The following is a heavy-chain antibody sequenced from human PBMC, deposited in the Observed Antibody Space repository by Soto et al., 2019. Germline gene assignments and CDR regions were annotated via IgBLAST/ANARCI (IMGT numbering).Heavy chain of an antibody. CDR2: ITGSGGRP. Sequence: GGSLRLSCVASGFTFSTYTMSWVRQAPGKGLEWVSVITGSGGRPSYADSVQGRFSISRDNPKNTLYLQMNSLRAEDTAVYYCAKKKLVVPAANYYYMDVWGKGTTVTVSS. V-gene: IGHV3-23*01. J-gene: IGHJ6*03. CDR1: GFTFSTYT. CDR3: AKKKLVVPAANYYYMDV. D-gene: IGHD2-2*01.